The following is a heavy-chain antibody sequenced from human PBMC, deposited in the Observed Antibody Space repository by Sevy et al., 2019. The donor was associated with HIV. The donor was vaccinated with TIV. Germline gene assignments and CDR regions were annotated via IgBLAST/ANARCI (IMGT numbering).Heavy chain of an antibody. D-gene: IGHD3-10*01. CDR3: ASLYYDGSGSSSDV. J-gene: IGHJ6*02. V-gene: IGHV3-7*01. CDR1: GFTFSSYW. CDR2: IKQEGSEK. Sequence: GGSLRLSCAASGFTFSSYWMSWVRQARGKGLEWVANIKQEGSEKYYVDSVKGRFTISRDNAKNSLYLQMNSLRAEDTAVYYCASLYYDGSGSSSDVWGQGTTVTVSS.